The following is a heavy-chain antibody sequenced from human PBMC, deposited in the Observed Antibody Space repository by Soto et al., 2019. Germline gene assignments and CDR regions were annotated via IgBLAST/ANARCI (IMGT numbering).Heavy chain of an antibody. CDR2: ISSSSSTI. Sequence: PGGSLRLSCAASGFTFSSYSMNWVRQAPGKGLEWVSYISSSSSTIYYADSVKGRFTISRDDSKDTLYLQMNSLRTEDTAVYYCAKNWDGLDVWGQGTTVTVSS. D-gene: IGHD7-27*01. V-gene: IGHV3-48*01. CDR1: GFTFSSYS. J-gene: IGHJ6*02. CDR3: AKNWDGLDV.